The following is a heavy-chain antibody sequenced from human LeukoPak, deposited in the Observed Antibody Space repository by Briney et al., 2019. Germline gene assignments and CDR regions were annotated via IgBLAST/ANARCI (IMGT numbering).Heavy chain of an antibody. J-gene: IGHJ4*02. CDR2: IKSKTDGGET. CDR3: TTEGAHYDILTGYYLGGLGGFDY. V-gene: IGHV3-15*01. CDR1: GFTFSNAW. D-gene: IGHD3-9*01. Sequence: GGALRLSCAASGFTFSNAWMSWVRQAPGKGLEWVGRIKSKTDGGETDYAAPVKGRFTTSRDDSKNTLYLQMNSLKTEDTAVYYCTTEGAHYDILTGYYLGGLGGFDYWGQGTLVTVSS.